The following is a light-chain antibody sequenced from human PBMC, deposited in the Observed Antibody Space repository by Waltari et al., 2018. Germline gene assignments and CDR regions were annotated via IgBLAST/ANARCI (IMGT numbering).Light chain of an antibody. Sequence: SRELTQPPSFSVSPGQTASIPCSGADLVTTYAHWYQQNPGRSPVLVIHQNNKRPSGIPDRFSGTKSGKTATLTISGTQAMDEADYYCQAWDSGTVFGGGTKLTVL. CDR1: DLVTTY. CDR3: QAWDSGTV. V-gene: IGLV3-1*01. CDR2: QNN. J-gene: IGLJ3*02.